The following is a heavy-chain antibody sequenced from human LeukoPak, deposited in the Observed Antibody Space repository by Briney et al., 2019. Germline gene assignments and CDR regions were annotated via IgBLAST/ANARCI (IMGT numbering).Heavy chain of an antibody. CDR3: ARNGYNAFDI. D-gene: IGHD5-18*01. J-gene: IGHJ3*02. CDR2: SSSGSSYI. CDR1: GFTFSDSY. Sequence: GGSLRLSCVASGFTFSDSYTSWIRQAPGKGLEWVSDSSSGSSYINYVDSVKGRFTISRDNAKNSLYLQMNSLRAEDTAVYDCARNGYNAFDIWGQGTMVTVSS. V-gene: IGHV3-11*03.